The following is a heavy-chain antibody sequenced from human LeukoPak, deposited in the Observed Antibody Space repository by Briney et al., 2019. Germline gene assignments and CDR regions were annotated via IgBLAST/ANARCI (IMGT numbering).Heavy chain of an antibody. J-gene: IGHJ5*02. Sequence: PGGSLRLSCAASGFTFSSYAMSWVRQAPGKGLEWVSAISGSGGSTYYADSVKGRFTISRDHSKNTLYLHMNSLRAEDTAVYYCPKEGQYSSNSNRWFDPWGQGSLVTVSS. CDR3: PKEGQYSSNSNRWFDP. CDR1: GFTFSSYA. D-gene: IGHD6-13*01. CDR2: ISGSGGST. V-gene: IGHV3-23*01.